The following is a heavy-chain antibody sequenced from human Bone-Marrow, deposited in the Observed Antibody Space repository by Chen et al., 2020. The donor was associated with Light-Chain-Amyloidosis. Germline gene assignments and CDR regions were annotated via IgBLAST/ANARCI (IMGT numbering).Heavy chain of an antibody. D-gene: IGHD3-9*01. CDR2: IIGSGGSR. CDR1: GFAFSSYA. J-gene: IGHJ3*02. Sequence: EVQLVESGGGLLQRGGSLRLSCAASGFAFSSYAMRWVRQAPGKGLGWVSTIIGSGGSRYYGDSVKGRLTISRDNSKNALFLQMNSLRAEDTAVYYCAKDISYDDILPGYPADAFDIWGQGTMVTVSS. V-gene: IGHV3-23*04. CDR3: AKDISYDDILPGYPADAFDI.